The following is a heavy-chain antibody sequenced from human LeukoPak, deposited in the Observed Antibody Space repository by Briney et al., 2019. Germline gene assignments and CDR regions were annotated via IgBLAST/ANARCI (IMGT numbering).Heavy chain of an antibody. V-gene: IGHV1-3*01. CDR2: INAGNGNT. CDR3: AKSGSYFYYFDY. D-gene: IGHD1-26*01. J-gene: IGHJ4*02. Sequence: VASVKVSCKASGYTFTSYAMHWVRQATGQRLEWMGWINAGNGNTKYSQKFQGRVTITRDTSASTAYMELSSLRSEDTAVYYCAKSGSYFYYFDYWGQGTLVTVSS. CDR1: GYTFTSYA.